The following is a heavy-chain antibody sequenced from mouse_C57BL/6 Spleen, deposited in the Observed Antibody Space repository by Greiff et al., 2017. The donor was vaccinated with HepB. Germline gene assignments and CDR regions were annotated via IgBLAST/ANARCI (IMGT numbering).Heavy chain of an antibody. D-gene: IGHD1-1*01. J-gene: IGHJ2*01. CDR1: GYTFTSYW. V-gene: IGHV1-50*01. CDR3: ARGGFITTLFDY. Sequence: QVQLQQPGAELVKPGASVKLSCKASGYTFTSYWMQWVNQRPGQGLEWIGEIDPSDSYTNYNQKFKGKATLTVDTSSSTAYMQLSSLTSEDSAVYYCARGGFITTLFDYWGQGTTLTVSS. CDR2: IDPSDSYT.